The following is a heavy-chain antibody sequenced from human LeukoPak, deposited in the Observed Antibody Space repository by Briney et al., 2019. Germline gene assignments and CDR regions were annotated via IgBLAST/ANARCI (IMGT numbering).Heavy chain of an antibody. CDR3: ARMGEYSSSSYFDY. J-gene: IGHJ4*02. V-gene: IGHV3-7*01. CDR2: IKQDGSEK. CDR1: GFTFSNYW. D-gene: IGHD6-6*01. Sequence: PGGSLRLSCAASGFTFSNYWMSWVRQAPGKGLEWVANIKQDGSEKYYVDSVKGRFTISRDNAKNSLYLQMNSLRAEDTAVYYCARMGEYSSSSYFDYWGQGTLVTVSS.